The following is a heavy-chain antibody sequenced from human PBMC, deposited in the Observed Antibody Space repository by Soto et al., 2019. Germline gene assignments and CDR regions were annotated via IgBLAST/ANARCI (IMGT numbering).Heavy chain of an antibody. CDR2: MNPNSGDT. CDR1: GYTFTAHY. CDR3: AREGSGWKYFDY. Sequence: GASVKVSCTGSGYTFTAHYIQWVRQAPGQGLEWMGWMNPNSGDTTYAQKFQGRVTLTRDTSITTAYMELSRLTSDDTAVYFCAREGSGWKYFDYWGQGSLVTVSS. J-gene: IGHJ4*02. D-gene: IGHD6-19*01. V-gene: IGHV1-2*02.